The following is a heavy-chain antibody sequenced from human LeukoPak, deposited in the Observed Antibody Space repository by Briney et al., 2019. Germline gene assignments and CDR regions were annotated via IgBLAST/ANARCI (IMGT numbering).Heavy chain of an antibody. J-gene: IGHJ4*02. V-gene: IGHV4-59*01. CDR3: ARDGSSSLHYLDY. CDR2: IYYSGST. D-gene: IGHD6-6*01. Sequence: SETLSLTCTVSGASINSYYWSWIRQPPGKGLEWIGYIYYSGSTNYNPSLKSRVTISVDTSKNQFSLKLNSVTAADTALYYCARDGSSSLHYLDYWGQGTLVTVSS. CDR1: GASINSYY.